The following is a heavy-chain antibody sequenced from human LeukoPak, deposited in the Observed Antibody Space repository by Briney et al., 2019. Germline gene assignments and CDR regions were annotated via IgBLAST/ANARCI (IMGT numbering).Heavy chain of an antibody. CDR3: ARISDSSGYYSSFDY. D-gene: IGHD3-22*01. CDR2: INPSGGST. V-gene: IGHV1-46*01. Sequence: ASVKVSCKASGYTFTGYFMHWVRQAPGQGLEWMGIINPSGGSTSYAQKFQGRVTMTRDTSTSTVYMELSSLRSEDTAVYYCARISDSSGYYSSFDYWGQGTLVTVSS. J-gene: IGHJ4*02. CDR1: GYTFTGYF.